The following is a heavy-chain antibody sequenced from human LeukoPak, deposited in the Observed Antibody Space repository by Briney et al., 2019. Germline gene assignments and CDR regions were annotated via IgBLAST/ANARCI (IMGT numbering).Heavy chain of an antibody. CDR1: GGSISSGSYY. V-gene: IGHV4-61*02. Sequence: PSETLSLTCTVSGGSISSGSYYWSWIRQPAGKGLEWIGRIYTSGGTYYNPSLKSRVTISLDTSKNQFSLNLSSVTAADTAVYYCASSELPRKYCSSTSCYRYYFDYWGQGTLVTVSS. CDR2: IYTSGGT. J-gene: IGHJ4*02. D-gene: IGHD2-2*02. CDR3: ASSELPRKYCSSTSCYRYYFDY.